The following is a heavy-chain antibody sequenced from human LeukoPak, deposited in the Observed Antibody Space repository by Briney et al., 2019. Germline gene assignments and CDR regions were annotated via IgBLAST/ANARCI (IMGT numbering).Heavy chain of an antibody. D-gene: IGHD4-17*01. V-gene: IGHV3-30*18. CDR2: ISYDGSNK. Sequence: GRSLRLSCAASGFTFRSYGMHWVRQAPGKGLEWVAVISYDGSNKYYADSVKGRFTISRDNSKNALYLQMNSLRAEDTAVYYCAKALYGDGLNFDYWGQGTLVTVSS. CDR1: GFTFRSYG. CDR3: AKALYGDGLNFDY. J-gene: IGHJ4*02.